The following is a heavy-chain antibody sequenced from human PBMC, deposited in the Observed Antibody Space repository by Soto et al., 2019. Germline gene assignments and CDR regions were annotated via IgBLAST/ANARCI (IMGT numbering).Heavy chain of an antibody. V-gene: IGHV1-8*01. Sequence: QVQLEQSGAEVKKPGASVKVSCKASGYTFTSYGINWVRQAPGQGPEWMGWINPNNADAGYAQKFQGRVTMTRDTSISTAYMELSGLRSEDTAVYYCARMYYYDSPIVNWFDPWGQGTLVTVSS. CDR2: INPNNADA. D-gene: IGHD3-10*01. CDR3: ARMYYYDSPIVNWFDP. J-gene: IGHJ5*02. CDR1: GYTFTSYG.